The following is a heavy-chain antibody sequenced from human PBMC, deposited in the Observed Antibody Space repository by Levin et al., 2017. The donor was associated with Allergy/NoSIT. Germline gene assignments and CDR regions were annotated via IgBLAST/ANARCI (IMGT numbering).Heavy chain of an antibody. CDR1: GGSISSYY. J-gene: IGHJ5*02. Sequence: GSLRLSCTVSGGSISSYYWSWIRQPPGKGLEWIGYIYYSGSTNYNPSLKSRVTISVDTSKNQFSLKLSSVTAADTAVYYCARTVVPAAMLGTQGWFDPWGQGTLVTVSS. CDR2: IYYSGST. V-gene: IGHV4-59*01. CDR3: ARTVVPAAMLGTQGWFDP. D-gene: IGHD2-2*01.